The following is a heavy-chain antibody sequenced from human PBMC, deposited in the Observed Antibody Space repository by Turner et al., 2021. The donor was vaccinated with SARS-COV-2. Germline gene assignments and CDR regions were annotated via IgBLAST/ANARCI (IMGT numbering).Heavy chain of an antibody. J-gene: IGHJ5*02. CDR3: AREGAPVSSSSRVWFDP. Sequence: QVQLVQSGAAVTKPGASVKVSCKASGYTFTGYYMHWLRQAPGQGLEWMGWINPNSGGTNYAQKFQGRVTMTRDTSISTAYMDLSRLRSDDTAVDYCAREGAPVSSSSRVWFDPWGQGTLVTVSS. V-gene: IGHV1-2*02. CDR2: INPNSGGT. D-gene: IGHD6-6*01. CDR1: GYTFTGYY.